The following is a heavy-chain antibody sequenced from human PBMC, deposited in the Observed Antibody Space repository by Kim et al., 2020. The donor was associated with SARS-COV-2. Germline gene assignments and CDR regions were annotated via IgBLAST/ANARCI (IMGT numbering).Heavy chain of an antibody. CDR2: ISSSSSYI. CDR1: GFTFSSYS. CDR3: ARSCNYGGNSYYYYGMDV. V-gene: IGHV3-21*01. D-gene: IGHD4-17*01. Sequence: GGSLRLSCAASGFTFSSYSMNWVRQAPGKGLEWVSSISSSSSYIYYADSVKGRFTISRDNAKNSLYLQMNSLRAEDTAVYYCARSCNYGGNSYYYYGMDVWGQGTTVTVSS. J-gene: IGHJ6*02.